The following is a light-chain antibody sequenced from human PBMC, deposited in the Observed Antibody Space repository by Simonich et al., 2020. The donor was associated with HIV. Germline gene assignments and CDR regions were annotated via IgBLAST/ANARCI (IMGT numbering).Light chain of an antibody. CDR2: EGT. CDR1: STDVGSYNL. CDR3: CSYAGTYTFVV. J-gene: IGLJ2*01. V-gene: IGLV2-23*01. Sequence: QSALTQPASVSGSPGQSITISCTGTSTDVGSYNLVSWYQQHPGKAPKLMIYEGTQRPSGVSNRFSGSKSGNTASLTISGLQSEDEADYYCCSYAGTYTFVVFGGGTKLTVL.